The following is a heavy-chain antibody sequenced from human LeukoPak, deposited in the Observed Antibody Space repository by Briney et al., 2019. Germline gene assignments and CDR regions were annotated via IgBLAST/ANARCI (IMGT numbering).Heavy chain of an antibody. CDR2: INHSGST. Sequence: PSETLSLTCAVYGGSFSGYYWSWIRQPPGKGLEWIGEINHSGSTNYNPSLKSRVTISVDTSKNQFSLKLSSVTAADTAVYYCARVRGSGSYVAHWGQGTLVTVSS. CDR1: GGSFSGYY. J-gene: IGHJ5*02. V-gene: IGHV4-34*01. D-gene: IGHD3-10*01. CDR3: ARVRGSGSYVAH.